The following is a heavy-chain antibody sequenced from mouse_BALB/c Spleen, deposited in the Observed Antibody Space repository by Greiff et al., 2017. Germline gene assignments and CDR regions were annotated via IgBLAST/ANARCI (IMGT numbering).Heavy chain of an antibody. CDR2: INPSTGYT. V-gene: IGHV1-7*01. J-gene: IGHJ4*01. D-gene: IGHD2-1*01. CDR3: ARAGNGAYYAMDY. CDR1: GYTFTSYW. Sequence: QVQLQQSGAELAKPGASVKLSCKASGYTFTSYWMHWVKQRPGQGLEWIGYINPSTGYTEYNQKFKDKATLTADKSSSTAYMQLSSLTSEDSAVYYCARAGNGAYYAMDYWGQGTSVTVSA.